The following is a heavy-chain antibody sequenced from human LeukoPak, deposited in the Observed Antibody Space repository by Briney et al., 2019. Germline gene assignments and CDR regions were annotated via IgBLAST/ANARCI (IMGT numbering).Heavy chain of an antibody. CDR3: ARPRRLGYCSSTSCYGPGGFDP. Sequence: ASVKVSCKASGYTFTGYYMHWVRQAPGQGFEWMGRINPNSGGTNYAQKFQGRVTVTRDTSISTAYMELSRLRSDDTAVYYCARPRRLGYCSSTSCYGPGGFDPWGQGTLVTVSS. D-gene: IGHD2-2*01. CDR1: GYTFTGYY. V-gene: IGHV1-2*06. J-gene: IGHJ5*02. CDR2: INPNSGGT.